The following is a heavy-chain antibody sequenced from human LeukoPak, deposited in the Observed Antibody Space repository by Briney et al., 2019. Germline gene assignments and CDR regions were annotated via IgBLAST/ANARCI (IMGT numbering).Heavy chain of an antibody. Sequence: PSETLSLTCTVSGYSISSGYYWGWIRQPPGKGLEWIGSIDHSGSTYYNPSLKGRVTISVDTSKNQFSLKLSSVTAADTAVYYCASSRVWFGENWGQGALVTVSS. CDR1: GYSISSGYY. J-gene: IGHJ4*02. CDR2: IDHSGST. D-gene: IGHD3-10*01. CDR3: ASSRVWFGEN. V-gene: IGHV4-38-2*02.